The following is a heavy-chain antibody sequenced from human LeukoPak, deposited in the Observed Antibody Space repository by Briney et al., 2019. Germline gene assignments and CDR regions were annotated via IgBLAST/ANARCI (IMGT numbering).Heavy chain of an antibody. CDR1: GYTFTSYD. Sequence: ASVKVSCKASGYTFTSYDINWVRQATGQGLEWMGWMNPNSGNTGYAQKFQGRVTITRNTSISTAYMELSSLRSEDTAVYYCARALVVPAAEGLDYYYMDVWGKGTTVTVSS. V-gene: IGHV1-8*03. CDR2: MNPNSGNT. CDR3: ARALVVPAAEGLDYYYMDV. D-gene: IGHD2-2*01. J-gene: IGHJ6*03.